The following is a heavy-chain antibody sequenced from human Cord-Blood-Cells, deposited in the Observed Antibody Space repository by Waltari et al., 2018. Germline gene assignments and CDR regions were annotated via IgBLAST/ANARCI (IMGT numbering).Heavy chain of an antibody. J-gene: IGHJ5*02. CDR2: IVPIVGTA. CDR1: GGTFSSYA. V-gene: IGHV1-69*06. Sequence: QVQLVQSGAEVKKPGSSVKVSCKASGGTFSSYAISWVRQAPGQGLEWMGGIVPIVGTANYAQKFQGRVTITANKCTSTAYMELSSLRSEDTAVYYCARYSSSSINWFDPWGQGTLVTVSS. D-gene: IGHD6-6*01. CDR3: ARYSSSSINWFDP.